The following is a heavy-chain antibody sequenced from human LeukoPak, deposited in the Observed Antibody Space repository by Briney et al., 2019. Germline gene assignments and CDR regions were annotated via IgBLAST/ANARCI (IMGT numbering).Heavy chain of an antibody. CDR3: ARDRVGSGWPRPFYFEF. CDR1: GYTFTGYY. CDR2: ISPNTGAT. J-gene: IGHJ4*02. Sequence: ASVKVSCKPSGYTFTGYYLHWVRQAPGQALEWMGWISPNTGATLYAQSFQGRVTMSRDTSISTAYLDLRSLRFDDTAVYYCARDRVGSGWPRPFYFEFWGQGTLVTASS. V-gene: IGHV1-2*02. D-gene: IGHD6-19*01.